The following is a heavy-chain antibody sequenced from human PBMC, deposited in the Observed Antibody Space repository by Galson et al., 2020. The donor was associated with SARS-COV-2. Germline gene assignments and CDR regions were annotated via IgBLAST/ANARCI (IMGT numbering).Heavy chain of an antibody. Sequence: ETSETLSLTCTVSGDSISSGGYYWSWIRQHPGKGLEWIGYIYYSGSTYYNPSLKSRVTISVDTSKNQFSLKLSSVTAADTAVYYCAGCMGGSGSCYWGQGTLVTVSS. CDR2: IYYSGST. D-gene: IGHD3-10*01. CDR1: GDSISSGGYY. V-gene: IGHV4-31*03. J-gene: IGHJ4*02. CDR3: AGCMGGSGSCY.